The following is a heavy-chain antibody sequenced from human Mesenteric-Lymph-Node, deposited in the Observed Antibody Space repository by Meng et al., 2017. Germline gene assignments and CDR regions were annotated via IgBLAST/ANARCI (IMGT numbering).Heavy chain of an antibody. D-gene: IGHD3-10*01. CDR3: AKGQNYGSGSYYGHFDS. Sequence: GESLKISCAASGFTFRSYAMTWVRQAPEKGLEWVSTINDSGGDTHYADSVKGRFTISRDNSKNTLFLQMNSLTAEDTAVYYCAKGQNYGSGSYYGHFDSWVQGNLVPSPQ. CDR1: GFTFRSYA. J-gene: IGHJ4*02. CDR2: INDSGGDT. V-gene: IGHV3-23*01.